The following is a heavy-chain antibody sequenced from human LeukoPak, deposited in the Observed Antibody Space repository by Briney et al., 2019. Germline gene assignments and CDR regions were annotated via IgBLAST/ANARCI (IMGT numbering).Heavy chain of an antibody. J-gene: IGHJ4*02. V-gene: IGHV3-21*01. D-gene: IGHD1-7*01. CDR3: ARDRDWNYEGYFDY. CDR2: ISSSSSYI. Sequence: GGSLRLSCAASGFTFSSYSMNWVRQAPGKGLEWVSSISSSSSYIYYADSVKGRFTISRDNAKNSLYLQMNSLRAEDTAVYYCARDRDWNYEGYFDYWGQGTLVTVSS. CDR1: GFTFSSYS.